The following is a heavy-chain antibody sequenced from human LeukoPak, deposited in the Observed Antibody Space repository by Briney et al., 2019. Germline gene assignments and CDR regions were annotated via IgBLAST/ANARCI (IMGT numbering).Heavy chain of an antibody. Sequence: NPSETQSLTCTVSGGSISSSSYYWGWIRQPPGKGLEWIGSIYYSGSTYYNPSLKSRVTISVDTSKNQFSLKLGSVTAADTAVYYCARDRGDGYNGDWFDPWGQGTLVTVSS. J-gene: IGHJ5*02. D-gene: IGHD5-24*01. V-gene: IGHV4-39*07. CDR2: IYYSGST. CDR3: ARDRGDGYNGDWFDP. CDR1: GGSISSSSYY.